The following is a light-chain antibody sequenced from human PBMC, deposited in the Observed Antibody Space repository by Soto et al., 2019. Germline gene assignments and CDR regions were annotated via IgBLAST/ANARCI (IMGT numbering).Light chain of an antibody. Sequence: DIPMTQSPTFLSASVGDRVTITCRASQGIRNYVAWYQQIPGKAPKLLIYAASTLQSGVPSRFSGSGSGTDFTLTINGLQPEDVATYSCQKYSSVPVFGPGTKVEIK. CDR2: AAS. CDR1: QGIRNY. J-gene: IGKJ3*01. V-gene: IGKV1-27*01. CDR3: QKYSSVPV.